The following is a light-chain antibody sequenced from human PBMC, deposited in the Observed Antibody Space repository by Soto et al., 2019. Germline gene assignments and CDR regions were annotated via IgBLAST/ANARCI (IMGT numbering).Light chain of an antibody. V-gene: IGKV1-39*01. J-gene: IGKJ1*01. CDR3: QQYGSSET. CDR1: QNIYNS. Sequence: DIQMTQSPSSLSASLGDRVTITCRTSQNIYNSLNWYQQKAGRAPAVLIYGASNLQGGVPLRFSGSGSGTDFTLTISRLEPEDFAVYYCQQYGSSETFGQGTKVDIK. CDR2: GAS.